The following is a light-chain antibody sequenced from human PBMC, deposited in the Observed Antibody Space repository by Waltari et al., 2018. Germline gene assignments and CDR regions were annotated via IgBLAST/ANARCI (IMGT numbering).Light chain of an antibody. CDR1: QSIRSY. CDR2: AAS. V-gene: IGKV1-39*01. J-gene: IGKJ3*01. CDR3: QQSYSTIT. Sequence: DIQMTQSPSSLSASVGDRVTITCRASQSIRSYLNWYQQKPGKAPKLLIYAASSLQSGVPSRFSGSGSGTDFTLTISSLQPEDFATYYCQQSYSTITFGPGTKVDIK.